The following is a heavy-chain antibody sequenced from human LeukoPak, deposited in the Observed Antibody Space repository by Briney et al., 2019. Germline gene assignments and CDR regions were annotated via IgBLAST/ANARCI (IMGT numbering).Heavy chain of an antibody. CDR1: GGTFSSYA. V-gene: IGHV1-69*06. J-gene: IGHJ4*02. CDR3: ARGLFGGVISDPYYFDY. Sequence: ASVKVSCKASGGTFSSYAISWVRQAPGQGLEWMGGIIPIFGTANYAQKFQGRVTITADKSTSTAYMELSSLRAEDTALYYCARGLFGGVISDPYYFDYWGQGTLVTVSS. D-gene: IGHD3-16*01. CDR2: IIPIFGTA.